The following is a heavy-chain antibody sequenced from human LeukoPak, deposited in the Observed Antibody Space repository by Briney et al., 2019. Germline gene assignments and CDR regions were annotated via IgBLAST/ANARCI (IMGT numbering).Heavy chain of an antibody. V-gene: IGHV4-39*07. CDR3: ARDSFKVTPDAFDI. J-gene: IGHJ3*02. CDR1: GGSISSSSYY. CDR2: IYYSGST. D-gene: IGHD2-21*02. Sequence: SETLSLTCTVSGGSISSSSYYWGWIRQPPGKGLEWIGSIYYSGSTYYNPSLKSRVTISVDTSKNQFSLKLSSVTAADTAVYYCARDSFKVTPDAFDIWGQGTMVTVSS.